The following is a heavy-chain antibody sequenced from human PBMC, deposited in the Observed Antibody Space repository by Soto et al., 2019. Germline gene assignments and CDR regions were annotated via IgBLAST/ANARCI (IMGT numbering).Heavy chain of an antibody. D-gene: IGHD1-26*01. CDR3: AKVFSWDSDAFDI. Sequence: EVQLLESGGGLVQPGGSLRLSCAASGFTFSSYAMSWVRQAPGKGLEWVSAISGSGGSTYYADSVKGRFTISRDNSKNTLYLQMNSLSAEDTAVYYCAKVFSWDSDAFDIWGQGTMVTVSS. CDR2: ISGSGGST. CDR1: GFTFSSYA. V-gene: IGHV3-23*01. J-gene: IGHJ3*02.